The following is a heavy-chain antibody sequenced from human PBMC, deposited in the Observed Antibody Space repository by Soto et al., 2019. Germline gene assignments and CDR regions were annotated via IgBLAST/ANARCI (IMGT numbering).Heavy chain of an antibody. CDR1: GGSISSGGYY. J-gene: IGHJ4*02. CDR3: ATTRDYGDYDPTTYFDY. V-gene: IGHV4-31*03. D-gene: IGHD4-17*01. Sequence: SETLSLTCTVSGGSISSGGYYWSWIRQHPGKGLEWIGYIYYSGSTYYNPSLKSRVTISVDTSKNQFSLKLSSVTAADTAVYYCATTRDYGDYDPTTYFDYWGQGTLVTVSS. CDR2: IYYSGST.